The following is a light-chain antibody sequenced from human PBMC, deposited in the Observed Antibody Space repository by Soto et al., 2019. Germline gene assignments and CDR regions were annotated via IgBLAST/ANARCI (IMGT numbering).Light chain of an antibody. J-gene: IGLJ3*02. V-gene: IGLV2-14*03. CDR1: SSDIGGYDY. CDR3: SSYTSSSTSVV. Sequence: QSVLTQPASVSGSPGQSITISCAGTSSDIGGYDYVSWYQHHPGKAPQLIIYDVSDRPPWVSDRFSGSKSGNTASLTISGLQAEDESHYYCSSYTSSSTSVVFGGGTKLTVL. CDR2: DVS.